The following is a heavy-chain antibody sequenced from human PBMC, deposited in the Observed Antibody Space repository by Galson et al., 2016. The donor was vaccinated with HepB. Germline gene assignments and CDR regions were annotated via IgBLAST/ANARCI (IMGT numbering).Heavy chain of an antibody. CDR1: GSSFTSHE. CDR3: AKDRGGLVSGPLGY. J-gene: IGHJ4*02. V-gene: IGHV3-48*03. Sequence: SLRLSCAASAASGSSFTSHEMNWVRQAPGKGLEWVSQISSSGNSVYYSYSVEGRFTISRDNGKMSVFLQMNSLRAEDTAVYYCAKDRGGLVSGPLGYWGQGALVTVAS. CDR2: ISSSGNSV. D-gene: IGHD3-10*01.